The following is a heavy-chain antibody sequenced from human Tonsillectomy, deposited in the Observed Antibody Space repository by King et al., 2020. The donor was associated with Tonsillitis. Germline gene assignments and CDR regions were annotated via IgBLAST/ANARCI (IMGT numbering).Heavy chain of an antibody. D-gene: IGHD6-19*01. CDR1: GFAFDEYG. Sequence: VQLVVAGGGVVRPGGSLRLACTASGFAFDEYGMSWVRQVPGKGREWVSGINWNGYRVAYADSGEGRFTISRNNAKKALYLDMISLSAEGTALYHCAREILGDKTGWSYVWFDPWGQGTRVTVSS. V-gene: IGHV3-20*01. CDR2: INWNGYRV. J-gene: IGHJ5*02. CDR3: AREILGDKTGWSYVWFDP.